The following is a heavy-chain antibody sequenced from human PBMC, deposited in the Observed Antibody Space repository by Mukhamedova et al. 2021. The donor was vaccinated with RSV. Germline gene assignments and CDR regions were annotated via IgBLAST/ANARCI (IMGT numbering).Heavy chain of an antibody. V-gene: IGHV3-7*01. Sequence: GLEWVANIKQDGSEKYYVDSVKGRFTISRDNAKNSLYLQMNSLRAEDTAVYYCARSDEFDYWGQGTLVTVSS. J-gene: IGHJ4*02. CDR2: IKQDGSEK. CDR3: ARSDEFDY.